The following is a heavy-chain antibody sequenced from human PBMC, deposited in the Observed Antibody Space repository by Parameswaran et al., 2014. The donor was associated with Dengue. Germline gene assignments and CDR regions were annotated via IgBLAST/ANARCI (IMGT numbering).Heavy chain of an antibody. Sequence: WIRQPPGKGLEWVSAISGSGGSTYYADSVKGRFTISRDNSKNTLYLQMNSLRAEDTAVYYCAKEGRRGGSYLAYYYYGMDVWGQGTTVTVSS. CDR3: AKEGRRGGSYLAYYYYGMDV. CDR2: ISGSGGST. J-gene: IGHJ6*02. D-gene: IGHD1-26*01. V-gene: IGHV3-23*01.